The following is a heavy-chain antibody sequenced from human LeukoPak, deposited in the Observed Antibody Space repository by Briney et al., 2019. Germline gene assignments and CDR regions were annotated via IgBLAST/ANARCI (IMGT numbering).Heavy chain of an antibody. CDR3: ARDFEYSSSAYYYYYYMDV. CDR1: GGSISSYY. Sequence: SETLSLTCTVFGGSISSYYWSWIRQPAGKGLEWIGRIYTSGSTNYNPSLKSRVTMSVDTSKNQFSLKLSSVTAADTAVYYCARDFEYSSSAYYYYYYMDVWGKGTTVTVSS. V-gene: IGHV4-4*07. CDR2: IYTSGST. J-gene: IGHJ6*03. D-gene: IGHD6-6*01.